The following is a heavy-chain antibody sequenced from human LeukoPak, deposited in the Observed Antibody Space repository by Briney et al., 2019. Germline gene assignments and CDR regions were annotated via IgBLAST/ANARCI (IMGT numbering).Heavy chain of an antibody. J-gene: IGHJ2*01. CDR3: ARGRGTTNRWYFDL. D-gene: IGHD3-16*01. CDR1: GITFTTHA. CDR2: ISSRGGST. V-gene: IGHV3-23*01. Sequence: PGGSLRLSCAASGITFTTHAMNWVRQAPGKGLEWVSVISSRGGSTYYADSVKGRFTISRDNAKNSLYLQMNSPRAEDTAVYYCARGRGTTNRWYFDLWGRGTLVTVSS.